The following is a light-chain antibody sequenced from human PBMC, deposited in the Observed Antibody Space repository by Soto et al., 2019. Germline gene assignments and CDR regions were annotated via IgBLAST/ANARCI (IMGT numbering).Light chain of an antibody. J-gene: IGKJ1*01. Sequence: EVLMTQSPATLSVSPGERATLSCRASQSVSGKLAWYQQKPGQAPRLLIYDASTRATGIPARFSGSGSGTEFTLTISRLEPEDFAVYYCQQYGSSGRTFGQGTKVDIK. CDR3: QQYGSSGRT. CDR1: QSVSGK. V-gene: IGKV3-15*01. CDR2: DAS.